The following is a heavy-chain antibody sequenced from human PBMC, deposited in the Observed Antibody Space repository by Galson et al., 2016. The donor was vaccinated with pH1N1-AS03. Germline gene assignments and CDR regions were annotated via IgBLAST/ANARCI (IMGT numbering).Heavy chain of an antibody. Sequence: SLRLSCAASGFTATDNYMSWVRQAPGKGLEWVSVMYRSGDTDYSDSVGGRFTVSRDNSKDTLYLQMNSLRAEDTAVYYCARVILRRGTPENAFDLWGQGTLVTVSS. J-gene: IGHJ3*01. D-gene: IGHD3-9*01. CDR1: GFTATDNY. CDR2: MYRSGDT. V-gene: IGHV3-66*02. CDR3: ARVILRRGTPENAFDL.